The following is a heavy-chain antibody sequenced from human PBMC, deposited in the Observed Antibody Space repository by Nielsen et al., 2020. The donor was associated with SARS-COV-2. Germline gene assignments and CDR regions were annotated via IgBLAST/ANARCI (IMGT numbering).Heavy chain of an antibody. V-gene: IGHV1-24*01. D-gene: IGHD5-18*01. CDR2: FDPQDGET. J-gene: IGHJ4*02. Sequence: ASVKVSCKVPGDTLTQLSMHWVRQAPGKGLEWMGEFDPQDGETTYAQKFQGRITMTEDPSIDTAYLDLSSLSSDDTAVYYCARDGDDSYGYGESDWGRGTLVTVSS. CDR1: GDTLTQLS. CDR3: ARDGDDSYGYGESD.